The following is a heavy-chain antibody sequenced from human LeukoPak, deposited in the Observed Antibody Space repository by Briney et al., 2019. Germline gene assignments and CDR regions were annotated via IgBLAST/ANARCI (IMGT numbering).Heavy chain of an antibody. Sequence: KPSETLSLTCTVSGGSITSHFWTWIRQAPGKGLEWVGYVSKSGSTNYNPSLQSRITISVDTSKNQFFLKLTSMTAADTAVYFCARDDYGVFDAFHVWGQGTVVTVSS. J-gene: IGHJ3*01. CDR3: ARDDYGVFDAFHV. CDR2: VSKSGST. V-gene: IGHV4-4*08. CDR1: GGSITSHF. D-gene: IGHD3-16*01.